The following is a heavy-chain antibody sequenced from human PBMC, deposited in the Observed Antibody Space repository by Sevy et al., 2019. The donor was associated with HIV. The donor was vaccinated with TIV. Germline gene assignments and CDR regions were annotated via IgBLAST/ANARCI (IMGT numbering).Heavy chain of an antibody. J-gene: IGHJ4*02. CDR1: GYSFTSYW. CDR3: ARQGLAAAGSGLIYFDY. Sequence: GESLKISCKGSGYSFTSYWIGWVRQMPGKGLEWMGIIYPGHSDTRYSPSFQGQVTISADKSISTAYLQWSSLKASDTAMYYCARQGLAAAGSGLIYFDYWGQGTLVTVSS. CDR2: IYPGHSDT. D-gene: IGHD6-13*01. V-gene: IGHV5-51*01.